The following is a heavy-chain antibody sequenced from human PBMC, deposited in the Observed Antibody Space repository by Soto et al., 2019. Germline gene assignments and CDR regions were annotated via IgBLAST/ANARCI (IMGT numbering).Heavy chain of an antibody. CDR1: GFTFSSYG. J-gene: IGHJ6*03. D-gene: IGHD6-19*01. Sequence: GGSLRLSCAASGFTFSSYGMHWVRQAPGKGLEWVAVISYDGSNKYYADSVKGRFTISRDNSKNTLYLQMNSLRAEDTAVYYCAKEERGSSGWYSNYYYYYMDVWGKGTTVTVS. CDR2: ISYDGSNK. CDR3: AKEERGSSGWYSNYYYYYMDV. V-gene: IGHV3-30*18.